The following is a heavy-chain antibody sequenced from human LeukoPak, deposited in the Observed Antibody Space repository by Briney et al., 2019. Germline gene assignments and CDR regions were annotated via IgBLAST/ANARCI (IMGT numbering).Heavy chain of an antibody. D-gene: IGHD2-2*01. V-gene: IGHV4-61*01. CDR1: GGSISSGSHY. Sequence: SETLSLTCTVSGGSISSGSHYWSWIRQPPGKGLEWIGYISYSESTNYNPSLKSRVTISVDMSKTQFSLDLSSVTAADTAVYSCARTSTSFDDWGQGTLVTVSS. CDR3: ARTSTSFDD. CDR2: ISYSEST. J-gene: IGHJ4*02.